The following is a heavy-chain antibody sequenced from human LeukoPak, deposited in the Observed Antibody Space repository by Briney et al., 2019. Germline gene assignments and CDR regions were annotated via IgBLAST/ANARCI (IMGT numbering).Heavy chain of an antibody. CDR1: GGSFSGYY. V-gene: IGHV4-34*01. Sequence: PSETLSLTCAVYGGSFSGYYWSWIRQPPGKGLEWIGEINHSGSTNYNPSLKSRVTISVDTSKNQFSLKLSSVTAADTAVYYCARGVSRHCTNGVCYSNYYYYYMDVWGKGTTVTVSS. D-gene: IGHD2-8*01. CDR3: ARGVSRHCTNGVCYSNYYYYYMDV. J-gene: IGHJ6*03. CDR2: INHSGST.